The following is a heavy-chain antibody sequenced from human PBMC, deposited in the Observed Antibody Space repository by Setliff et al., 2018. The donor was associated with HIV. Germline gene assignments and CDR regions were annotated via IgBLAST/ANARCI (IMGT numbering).Heavy chain of an antibody. D-gene: IGHD2-15*01. CDR2: IYTSGTT. CDR1: GGSISSGSYY. CDR3: ARDRLYCSGGSCYSVGPNDVFDI. Sequence: ASETLSLTCTVSGGSISSGSYYWSWIRQPAGKGLEWIGHIYTSGTTNFDPSLQSRGTISVDTSKNQFSLKLSSVTAADTAAYYCARDRLYCSGGSCYSVGPNDVFDIWGQGTMVTVSS. V-gene: IGHV4-61*09. J-gene: IGHJ3*02.